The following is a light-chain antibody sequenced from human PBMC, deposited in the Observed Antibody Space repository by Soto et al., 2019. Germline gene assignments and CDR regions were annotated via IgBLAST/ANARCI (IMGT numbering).Light chain of an antibody. J-gene: IGKJ4*01. CDR3: QQYCSSPA. CDR1: QSVSSSY. V-gene: IGKV3-20*01. Sequence: EIVLTQSPGTLSLSPGERATLSCRASQSVSSSYLAWYQQKPGQAPRLLIYGASSRATGIPDRVSGSGSGTDFTLNISRLEPEDFALYYCQQYCSSPAFGGGTKVEIK. CDR2: GAS.